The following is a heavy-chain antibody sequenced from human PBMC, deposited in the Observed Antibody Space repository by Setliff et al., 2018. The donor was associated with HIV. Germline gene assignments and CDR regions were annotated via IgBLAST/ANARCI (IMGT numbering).Heavy chain of an antibody. J-gene: IGHJ1*01. CDR1: GYTFTSYP. CDR2: INPSSGST. Sequence: ASVKVSCKASGYTFTSYPMHWVRQAPGQGLEWMGIINPSSGSTTYAQKFQGRVTMTRDTSTSTVYMELSSLRSEDTAVYYCARDPAPSSSASYFQHWGQGTPVTVSS. V-gene: IGHV1-46*01. CDR3: ARDPAPSSSASYFQH. D-gene: IGHD6-6*01.